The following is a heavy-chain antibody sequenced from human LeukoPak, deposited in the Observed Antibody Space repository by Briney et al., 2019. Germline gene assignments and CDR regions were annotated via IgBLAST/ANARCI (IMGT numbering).Heavy chain of an antibody. CDR3: ARTTSFTASGYDY. V-gene: IGHV1-8*03. D-gene: IGHD6-25*01. Sequence: ASVKVSCKASGYTFTNYHINWVRQAHGQGLEWMGWMNPINGDSGYAQKFQGRVTITRDTSISTSYMELRSLRSDDTAVYFCARTTSFTASGYDYWGQGTLVTVSS. CDR2: MNPINGDS. J-gene: IGHJ4*02. CDR1: GYTFTNYH.